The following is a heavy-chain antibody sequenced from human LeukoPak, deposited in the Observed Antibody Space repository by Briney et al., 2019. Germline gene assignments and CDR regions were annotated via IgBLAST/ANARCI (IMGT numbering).Heavy chain of an antibody. D-gene: IGHD2-8*01. CDR3: ARGLKYCTNGVCYTYYFDY. Sequence: GASVKVSCKASGYTFTSYDINWLRQATGQGLEWMGWMNPNSGNTGYAQKFQGRVTMTRNTSISTAYMELSSLRSEDTAVYYCARGLKYCTNGVCYTYYFDYWGQGTLVTVSS. V-gene: IGHV1-8*01. CDR2: MNPNSGNT. J-gene: IGHJ4*02. CDR1: GYTFTSYD.